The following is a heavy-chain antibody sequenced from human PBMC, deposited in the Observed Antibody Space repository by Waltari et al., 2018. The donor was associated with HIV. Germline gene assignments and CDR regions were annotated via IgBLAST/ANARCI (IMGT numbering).Heavy chain of an antibody. V-gene: IGHV3-53*01. J-gene: IGHJ4*02. CDR2: IYIDGST. CDR1: GFTVSGNY. D-gene: IGHD6-6*01. CDR3: VRGAALYGEYSASSEDDDY. Sequence: EVLLVESGGGLIQPGGSLRLSCAVSGFTVSGNYMTWVRQAPGKGLEWVSVIYIDGSTFYADSIRGRFTISRDNSKNSLYLEMSRLRVEDTAVYYCVRGAALYGEYSASSEDDDYWGQGTLVTVSP.